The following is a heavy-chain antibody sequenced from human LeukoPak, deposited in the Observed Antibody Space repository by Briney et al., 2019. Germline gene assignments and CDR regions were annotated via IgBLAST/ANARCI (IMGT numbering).Heavy chain of an antibody. V-gene: IGHV3-23*01. Sequence: GGSLRLSCAASGFTFGSYAMSWVRQAPGKGLEWVSAISGSGGSTYYADSVKGRFTISRDNSKNTLYLQMNSLRAEDTAVYYCAKVLSKGYMVRGVPYQGPFDYWGQGTLVTVSS. J-gene: IGHJ4*02. CDR3: AKVLSKGYMVRGVPYQGPFDY. D-gene: IGHD3-10*01. CDR1: GFTFGSYA. CDR2: ISGSGGST.